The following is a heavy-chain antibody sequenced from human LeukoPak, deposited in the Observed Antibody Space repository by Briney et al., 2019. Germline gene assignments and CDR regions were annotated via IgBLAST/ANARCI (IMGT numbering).Heavy chain of an antibody. CDR2: IGSSADST. Sequence: PGGSLRLSCAASGFTFSSYAMSWVRQAPGKGLEWVSTIGSSADSTYYADSVKGRFTISRDYSKNTLYLQMNSLRAEDTAVYYCAGLHLWVYSDYWGQGTLVTVSS. CDR3: AGLHLWVYSDY. D-gene: IGHD3-10*01. V-gene: IGHV3-23*01. CDR1: GFTFSSYA. J-gene: IGHJ4*02.